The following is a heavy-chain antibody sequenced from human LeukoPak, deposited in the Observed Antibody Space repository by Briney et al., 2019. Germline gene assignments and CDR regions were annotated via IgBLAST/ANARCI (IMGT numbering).Heavy chain of an antibody. J-gene: IGHJ4*02. CDR3: AKVRSDITMIVDSFDY. D-gene: IGHD3-22*01. CDR2: ISGSGGST. V-gene: IGHV3-23*01. Sequence: GGSLRLSCAASGFTFSSYAMSWVRQAPGKGLEWVSAISGSGGSTCYADSVKGRFTISRDNSKNTLYLQMNSLRAEDTAVYYCAKVRSDITMIVDSFDYWGQGTLVTVSS. CDR1: GFTFSSYA.